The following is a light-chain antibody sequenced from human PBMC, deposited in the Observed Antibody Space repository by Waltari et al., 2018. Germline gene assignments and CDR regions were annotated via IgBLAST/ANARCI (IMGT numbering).Light chain of an antibody. Sequence: SSELTQDPAVSVALGQTVRITCQGDSLRSYYASRYPQKPGPAPVLVIYGKNNRPSGIPDRFSGSSSGNTAALTITGAQAEDEADYYCNSRDSSGNHYVVFGGGTKLTVL. J-gene: IGLJ2*01. V-gene: IGLV3-19*01. CDR1: SLRSYY. CDR3: NSRDSSGNHYVV. CDR2: GKN.